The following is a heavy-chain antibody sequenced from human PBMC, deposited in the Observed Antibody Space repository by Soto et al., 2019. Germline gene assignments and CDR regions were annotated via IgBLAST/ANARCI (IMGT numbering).Heavy chain of an antibody. CDR2: ISASSSTI. D-gene: IGHD2-21*01. CDR1: GFSFITYS. J-gene: IGHJ5*02. Sequence: PGGSLTLSCAASGFSFITYSMNWVRQAPGSGLEWVSYISASSSTIHYADSVKGRFTVSRDNANHSLFLQMDSLRDEDTAVYYCTSRSLHCGGECVGSWGQGVLVTVSS. CDR3: TSRSLHCGGECVGS. V-gene: IGHV3-48*02.